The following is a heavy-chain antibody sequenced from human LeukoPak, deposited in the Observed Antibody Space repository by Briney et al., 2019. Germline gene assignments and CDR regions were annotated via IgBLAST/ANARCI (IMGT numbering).Heavy chain of an antibody. D-gene: IGHD6-19*01. V-gene: IGHV6-1*01. CDR3: ARDYSSGWYYFDY. CDR2: SYYRSKLYN. CDR1: GDSVSSNSAA. Sequence: SQTLSLTCALSGDSVSSNSAAWNWLRHSPSRGLEWLGRSYYRSKLYNDYEASVKSRITINPDTSKNQFSLQLNSVTPEDTAVYYCARDYSSGWYYFDYWGQGTLVTVSS. J-gene: IGHJ4*02.